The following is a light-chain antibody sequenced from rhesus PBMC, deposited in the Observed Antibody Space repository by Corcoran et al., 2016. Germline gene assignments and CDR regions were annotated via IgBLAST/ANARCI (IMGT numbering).Light chain of an antibody. V-gene: IGKV1-25*02. CDR1: QNIYRD. J-gene: IGKJ3*01. CDR2: AAS. Sequence: DIQMTQSPSALSASVGDRVTISCRASQNIYRDLAWYQQKPGKAPKILVYAASSLQTGVPSRFRGTGSGTDVTLTLSSLQSEDFATYYCQHYYDSPFTFGPGTKLDLQ. CDR3: QHYYDSPFT.